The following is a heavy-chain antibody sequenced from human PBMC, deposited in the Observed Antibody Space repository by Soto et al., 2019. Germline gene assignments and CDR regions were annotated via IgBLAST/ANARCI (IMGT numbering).Heavy chain of an antibody. CDR1: GGSISSGGYS. CDR2: IYHSGST. Sequence: ASETLSLTCAVSGGSISSGGYSWSWIRQPPGKGLEWIGYIYHSGSTYYNPSLKSRVTISVDRSKNQFSLKLSSVTAADTAVYYCASPQRGNGFDIWGQGTMVTVSS. D-gene: IGHD6-13*01. CDR3: ASPQRGNGFDI. J-gene: IGHJ3*02. V-gene: IGHV4-30-2*01.